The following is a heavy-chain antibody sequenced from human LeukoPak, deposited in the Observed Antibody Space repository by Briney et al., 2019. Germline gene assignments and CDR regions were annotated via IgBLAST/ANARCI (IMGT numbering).Heavy chain of an antibody. CDR3: AEWGDYDILTGYYVSDF. CDR1: GFIFRKYA. Sequence: PGGSLRLSCGASGFIFRKYAKSGVRQARGKGLEGVSDITGSGDTTYYADSLHGRFTLSRDNSKNTLYVEMNTLSAEDTAVYYCAEWGDYDILTGYYVSDFWGQGTLVTVSS. CDR2: ITGSGDTT. J-gene: IGHJ4*02. D-gene: IGHD3-9*01. V-gene: IGHV3-23*01.